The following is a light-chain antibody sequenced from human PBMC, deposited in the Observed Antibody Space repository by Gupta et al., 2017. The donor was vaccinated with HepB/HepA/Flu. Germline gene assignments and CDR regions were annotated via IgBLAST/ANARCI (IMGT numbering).Light chain of an antibody. CDR2: GAS. CDR3: QQYGSSPPIT. CDR1: QSVSSSY. V-gene: IGKV3-20*01. Sequence: ESVLTQSPGTLSLSQRERATLSCRASQSVSSSYLAWYQQKPGQAPRLLIYGASSRATGIPDRFSGSGSGTDFTLTISRLEPEDFAVYYCQQYGSSPPITFGQGTRLEIK. J-gene: IGKJ5*01.